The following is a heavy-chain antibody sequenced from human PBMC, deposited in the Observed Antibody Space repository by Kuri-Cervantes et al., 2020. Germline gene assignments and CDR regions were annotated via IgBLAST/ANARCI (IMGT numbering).Heavy chain of an antibody. V-gene: IGHV3-48*04. Sequence: GGSLRLSCAASGFTFSSYSMNWVRQAPGKGLEWVSYISSRGSTIYYADSVKGRFTISRDNAKNSLYLQMNSLRAEDTAVYYCARDLWGIAAAGTPYYYGMDVWGQGTTVTVSS. CDR1: GFTFSSYS. CDR2: ISSRGSTI. CDR3: ARDLWGIAAAGTPYYYGMDV. D-gene: IGHD6-13*01. J-gene: IGHJ6*02.